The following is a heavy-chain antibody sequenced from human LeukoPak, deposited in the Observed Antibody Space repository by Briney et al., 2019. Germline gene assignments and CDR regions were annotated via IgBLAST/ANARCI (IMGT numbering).Heavy chain of an antibody. CDR1: GGTFSSYA. D-gene: IGHD4-17*01. J-gene: IGHJ4*02. CDR3: ARGGHYGDYSFDY. V-gene: IGHV1-69*06. Sequence: SVKVSCKASGGTFSSYAISWVRQAPGQGLEWMGGIISIFGTANYAQKFQGRVTITADKSTSTAYMELSSLRSEDTAVYYCARGGHYGDYSFDYWGQGTLVTVSS. CDR2: IISIFGTA.